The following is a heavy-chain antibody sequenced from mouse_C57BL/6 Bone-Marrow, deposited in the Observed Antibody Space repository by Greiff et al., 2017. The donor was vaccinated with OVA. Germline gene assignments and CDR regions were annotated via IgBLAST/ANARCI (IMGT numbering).Heavy chain of an antibody. D-gene: IGHD3-1*01. V-gene: IGHV2-6*03. J-gene: IGHJ4*01. CDR1: GFSLTSYG. CDR3: ASGATDYAMDY. CDR2: IWSDGST. Sequence: QVQLQESGPGLVAPSQSLSITCTVSGFSLTSYGVHWGRRPPGKGLVWRVVIWSDGSTTYNSALQSRLSISKDNSKRQVFLQMNSLQTDDTAMYYCASGATDYAMDYWGQGTSVTVSS.